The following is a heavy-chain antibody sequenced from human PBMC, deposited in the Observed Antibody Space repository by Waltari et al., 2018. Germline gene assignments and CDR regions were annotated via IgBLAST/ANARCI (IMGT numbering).Heavy chain of an antibody. CDR2: IYYSGST. CDR3: ATTATASSGWFLADWYFDL. Sequence: QVQLQESGPGLVKPSETLSLTCTVSCGSISSYYWSWIRQPPGTGLECIGYIYYSGSTNYNPSLKSRVTISVDTSKNQFSLKLSSVTAADTAVYYCATTATASSGWFLADWYFDLWGRGTLVTVSS. CDR1: CGSISSYY. D-gene: IGHD6-19*01. J-gene: IGHJ2*01. V-gene: IGHV4-59*01.